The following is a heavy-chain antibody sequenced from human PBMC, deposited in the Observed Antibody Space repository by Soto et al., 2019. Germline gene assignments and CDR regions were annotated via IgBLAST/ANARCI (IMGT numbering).Heavy chain of an antibody. Sequence: GGSLRLSCSASGFIFSPYAMHWVRQAPGKGLEYISSISSNGGSTYYADSVKGRFAISRDNPKNTLYLQMNSLRVEDTAVYYCVKDRWVDYWGQGTLVTVSS. CDR3: VKDRWVDY. D-gene: IGHD1-26*01. J-gene: IGHJ4*02. CDR2: ISSNGGST. CDR1: GFIFSPYA. V-gene: IGHV3-64D*08.